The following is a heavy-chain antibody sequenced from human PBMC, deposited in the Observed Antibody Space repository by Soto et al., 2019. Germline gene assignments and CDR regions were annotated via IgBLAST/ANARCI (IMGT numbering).Heavy chain of an antibody. D-gene: IGHD3-16*01. V-gene: IGHV4-59*01. CDR3: ARVAAFWSNYVYYYSGMDV. J-gene: IGHJ6*02. CDR2: LDKSGAT. Sequence: QVQLRESGPGVVKSSETLSLNCSISGGSTSSYSWAWVRQSPGRGLEWIGDLDKSGATRYSPSLKRRATISADTSKTQITKKLTSVNAADTAVYYCARVAAFWSNYVYYYSGMDVWGQGTTVVVSS. CDR1: GGSTSSYS.